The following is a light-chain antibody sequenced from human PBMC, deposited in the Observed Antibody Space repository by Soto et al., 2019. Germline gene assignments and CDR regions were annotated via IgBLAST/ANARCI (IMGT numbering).Light chain of an antibody. V-gene: IGKV3-15*01. Sequence: DIELTQSPATPSSSPGDRATLSCRASQSISSYLAWYQQKPGQAPRLLIYGTFTRETGVPARFTGSGSGTEFTLTISSLQSEDFAVYYCQQYNNYPRTFGQGTKVDIK. CDR2: GTF. J-gene: IGKJ1*01. CDR3: QQYNNYPRT. CDR1: QSISSY.